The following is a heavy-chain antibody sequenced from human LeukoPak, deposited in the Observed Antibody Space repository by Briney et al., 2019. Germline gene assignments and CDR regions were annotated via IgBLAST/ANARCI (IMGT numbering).Heavy chain of an antibody. J-gene: IGHJ4*02. Sequence: PGGSLRLSCAASGFTFNNYGMHWVRQAPGKGLEWVALISYDGSDAYYADSVKGRFTVSRDNSKNTLFLQMFSLRPDDTAVYYCAKSHANSGTYHSFFDYWGQGTLVTVSS. CDR2: ISYDGSDA. CDR3: AKSHANSGTYHSFFDY. CDR1: GFTFNNYG. V-gene: IGHV3-30*18. D-gene: IGHD1-26*01.